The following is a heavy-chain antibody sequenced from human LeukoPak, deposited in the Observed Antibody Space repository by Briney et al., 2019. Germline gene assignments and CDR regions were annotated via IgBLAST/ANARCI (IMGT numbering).Heavy chain of an antibody. V-gene: IGHV3-7*05. CDR3: ARGGAIVVS. Sequence: GGSLRLSCSASGFTFNDYWMSWVRQAPGKGLEWVANLKQDGSEKYYVDSVKGRFTISRDNAKKSLYLQMNSLRPEDTAVYYCARGGAIVVSWGQGTLVTVSS. D-gene: IGHD3-16*02. CDR1: GFTFNDYW. CDR2: LKQDGSEK. J-gene: IGHJ4*02.